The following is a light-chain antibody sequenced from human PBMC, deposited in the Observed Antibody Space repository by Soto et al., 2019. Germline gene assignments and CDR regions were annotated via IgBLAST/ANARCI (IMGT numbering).Light chain of an antibody. Sequence: DIQMTQSPSTLSASVGVRVTITCRASQSIDNWLAWYQQKPGKAPKLLIYAASTLETGVPSRFSGSGSGTEFTLTFKSLQPDYFATYYCQQFSSYSTFGQGTKVDIK. CDR1: QSIDNW. V-gene: IGKV1-5*01. CDR2: AAS. J-gene: IGKJ1*01. CDR3: QQFSSYST.